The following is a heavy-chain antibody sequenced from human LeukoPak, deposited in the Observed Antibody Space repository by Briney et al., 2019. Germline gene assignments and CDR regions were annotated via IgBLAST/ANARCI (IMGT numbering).Heavy chain of an antibody. J-gene: IGHJ4*02. CDR3: AKDQIVVITGEGDY. V-gene: IGHV3-23*01. D-gene: IGHD3-22*01. CDR1: GFTFSSYA. Sequence: GGSLRLSCAASGFTFSSYAMSWVRQAPGKGLEWVSAISGSGGSTYYADSVKGRFTISRDNSKNTLYLQMNSLRAEDTAVYYCAKDQIVVITGEGDYWGQGTLVTVSS. CDR2: ISGSGGST.